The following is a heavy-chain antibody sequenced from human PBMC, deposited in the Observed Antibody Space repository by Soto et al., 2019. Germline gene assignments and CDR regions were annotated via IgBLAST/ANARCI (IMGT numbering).Heavy chain of an antibody. J-gene: IGHJ5*02. V-gene: IGHV4-30-2*01. Sequence: QLQLQESGSGLVKPSQTLSLTCAVSGGSISSGGYSWSWIRQPPGKGLEWIGYIYHSGSTYYNPSLKSRVTISVDRSKNQFSLKLSSVTAADTAVYYCARQVGPYGYNPSNWFDPWGQGTLVNVSS. CDR1: GGSISSGGYS. CDR3: ARQVGPYGYNPSNWFDP. CDR2: IYHSGST. D-gene: IGHD5-12*01.